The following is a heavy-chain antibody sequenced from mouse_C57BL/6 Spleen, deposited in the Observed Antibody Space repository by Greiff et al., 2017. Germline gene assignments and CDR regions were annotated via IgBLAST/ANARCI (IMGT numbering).Heavy chain of an antibody. CDR1: GYAFTNYL. CDR2: INPGSGGT. Sequence: QVQLQQSGAELVRPGTSVKVSCKASGYAFTNYLIEWVKQRPGQGLEWIGVINPGSGGTNYNEKFKGKATLTADKSSSTAYMPLSSLTSEDSAVXFCARSLYCYGGGGYFDYWGQGTTLTVSS. V-gene: IGHV1-54*01. CDR3: ARSLYCYGGGGYFDY. J-gene: IGHJ2*01. D-gene: IGHD1-1*02.